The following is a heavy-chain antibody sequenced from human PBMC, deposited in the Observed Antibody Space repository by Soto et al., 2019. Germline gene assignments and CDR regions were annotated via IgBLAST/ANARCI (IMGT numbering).Heavy chain of an antibody. Sequence: QVQLVQSGAEVKKPGSSVKVSCKASGGTFSSYTISWVRQAPGQGLEWMGRIIPILGIASYAQKIQGRVTITADKSTSTAYMELSSLRSEDTAVYYCARDQVSAHYYYMDVWGKGNTVTVSS. CDR1: GGTFSSYT. CDR3: ARDQVSAHYYYMDV. CDR2: IIPILGIA. J-gene: IGHJ6*03. V-gene: IGHV1-69*08.